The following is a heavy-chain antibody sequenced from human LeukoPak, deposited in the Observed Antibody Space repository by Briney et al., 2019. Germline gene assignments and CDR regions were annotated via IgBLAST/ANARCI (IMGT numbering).Heavy chain of an antibody. Sequence: SETLSLTCTVSGGSISSYYWSWIRQPAGKGLEWIGRIYTSGSTNYNPSLKSRVTISVDTSKNQFSLKLSSVTAADTAVYYCARDDWAAGYFDLWGRGTLVTVSS. CDR3: ARDDWAAGYFDL. CDR1: GGSISSYY. D-gene: IGHD2-15*01. J-gene: IGHJ2*01. CDR2: IYTSGST. V-gene: IGHV4-4*07.